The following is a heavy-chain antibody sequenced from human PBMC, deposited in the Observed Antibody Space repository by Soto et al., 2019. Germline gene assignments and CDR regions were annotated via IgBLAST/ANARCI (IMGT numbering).Heavy chain of an antibody. Sequence: QVQLVESGGGVVQPGRSLRLSCAASGFTFRTYGMHWVRQAPGKGLEWVEVISYDGSNEYYADYVKGRFTISRDNSKNTLYLQMNSLRDEDTAVYDCANDSKIAPKWGQGTLVTVSS. D-gene: IGHD3-22*01. V-gene: IGHV3-30*18. CDR2: ISYDGSNE. CDR3: ANDSKIAPK. J-gene: IGHJ4*02. CDR1: GFTFRTYG.